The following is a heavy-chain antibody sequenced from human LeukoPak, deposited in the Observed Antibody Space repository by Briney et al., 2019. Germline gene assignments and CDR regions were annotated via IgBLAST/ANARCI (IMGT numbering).Heavy chain of an antibody. V-gene: IGHV1-69*04. CDR1: GGTSSSYT. CDR2: IIPILGIA. D-gene: IGHD3-3*01. CDR3: ARDPTIFGVVINRYYFDY. J-gene: IGHJ4*02. Sequence: SVKVSCKASGGTSSSYTISWVRQAPGQGLEWMGRIIPILGIANYALKFQGRVTITADKSTSTAYMELSSLRSEDTAVYYCARDPTIFGVVINRYYFDYWGQGTLVTVSS.